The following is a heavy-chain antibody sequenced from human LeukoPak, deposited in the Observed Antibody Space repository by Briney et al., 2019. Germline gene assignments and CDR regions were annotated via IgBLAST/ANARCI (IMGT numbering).Heavy chain of an antibody. V-gene: IGHV4-39*07. CDR2: IYYSGHT. J-gene: IGHJ5*01. CDR3: AGGPRNNWPLNS. CDR1: GGSISTSSYF. D-gene: IGHD1-1*01. Sequence: TLSLTCTVSGGSISTSSYFWGWIRQPPGKGLEWIGSIYYSGHTYYNSSFKSRVTISVDTSNNQFSLKLISVTAADTAVYYCAGGPRNNWPLNSWGHGTLVTVSS.